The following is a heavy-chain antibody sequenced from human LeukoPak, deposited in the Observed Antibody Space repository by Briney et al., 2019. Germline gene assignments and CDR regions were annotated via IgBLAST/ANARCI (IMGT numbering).Heavy chain of an antibody. CDR3: TREGVGDYGAFDI. V-gene: IGHV3-49*04. D-gene: IGHD4-17*01. CDR1: GFTFGDYA. J-gene: IGHJ3*02. Sequence: GGSLRLSCTASGFTFGDYAMSWVRQAPGKGLEWVGFIRSKAYGGTTEYAASVKGRFTISRDDSKSIAYLQMNSLKTEDTAVYYCTREGVGDYGAFDIWGQGTMVTVSS. CDR2: IRSKAYGGTT.